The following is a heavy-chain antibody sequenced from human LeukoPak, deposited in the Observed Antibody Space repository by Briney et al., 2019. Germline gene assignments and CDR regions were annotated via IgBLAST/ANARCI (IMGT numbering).Heavy chain of an antibody. D-gene: IGHD3-16*02. CDR2: ISSSSSYI. CDR3: ARELMITFGGVIVKAGAFDI. Sequence: GGSLRLSCAASGFTFSSYSMNWVRQAPGKGLEWVSSISSSSSYIYYADSVKGRFTISRDNAKNSLYLQMNSLRAEDTAVYYCARELMITFGGVIVKAGAFDIWGQGTMVTVSS. V-gene: IGHV3-21*01. CDR1: GFTFSSYS. J-gene: IGHJ3*02.